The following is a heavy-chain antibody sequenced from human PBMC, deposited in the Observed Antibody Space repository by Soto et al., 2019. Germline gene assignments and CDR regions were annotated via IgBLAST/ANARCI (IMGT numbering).Heavy chain of an antibody. Sequence: QVQLQESGPGLVKPSETLSLTCSVSGGSVSRGSYYWSWIRQSPGKTLEWIGYIYYSGNTNYNPSLQSRGTISLDAPKNQFSLNLKSVTAADTAVYYCARDLLPASRAWSYWGPGTQVIVSS. CDR1: GGSVSRGSYY. V-gene: IGHV4-61*01. D-gene: IGHD6-19*01. CDR2: IYYSGNT. CDR3: ARDLLPASRAWSY. J-gene: IGHJ1*01.